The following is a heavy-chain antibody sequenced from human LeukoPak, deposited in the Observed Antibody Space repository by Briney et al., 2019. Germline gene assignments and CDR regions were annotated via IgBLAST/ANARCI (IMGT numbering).Heavy chain of an antibody. J-gene: IGHJ5*02. Sequence: SETLSLTCTVSGGSISSSDYYWGWIRQPPGGGLEWIGSIYYSGSTYYSPSLKSRVTTSVDTSKNQFSLKLSSVTAADTAVYYCARARVAAQHPWGQGTLVTVSS. CDR3: ARARVAAQHP. CDR1: GGSISSSDYY. CDR2: IYYSGST. V-gene: IGHV4-39*07. D-gene: IGHD6-13*01.